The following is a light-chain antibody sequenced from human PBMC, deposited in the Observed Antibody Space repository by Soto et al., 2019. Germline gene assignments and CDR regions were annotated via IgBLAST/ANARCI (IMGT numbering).Light chain of an antibody. CDR2: DAS. V-gene: IGKV3-11*01. CDR3: HQRFNWPAT. J-gene: IGKJ1*01. CDR1: QSVSTY. Sequence: EIVLTQSPATLSLSPGERATLSCRASQSVSTYLAWYQQRPGQAPRLLIHDASNRATGIPARFSGSGSGTDFTLTISSLEPEDFAVYYCHQRFNWPATFGQGTRVEVK.